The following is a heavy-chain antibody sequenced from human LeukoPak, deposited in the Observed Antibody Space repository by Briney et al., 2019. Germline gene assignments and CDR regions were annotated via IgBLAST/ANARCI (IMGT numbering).Heavy chain of an antibody. CDR3: ARDRSSYGMDV. Sequence: ASVKVSCKASGYTFTSNYIHWVRQAPGQGLEWMGGIIPIFGTANYAQKFQGRVTITADESTSTAYMELSSLRSEDTAVYYCARDRSSYGMDVWGQGTTVTVSS. V-gene: IGHV1-69*13. CDR2: IIPIFGTA. CDR1: GYTFTSNY. J-gene: IGHJ6*02.